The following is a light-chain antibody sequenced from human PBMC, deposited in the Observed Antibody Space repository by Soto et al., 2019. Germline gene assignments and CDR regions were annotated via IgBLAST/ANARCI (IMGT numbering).Light chain of an antibody. CDR2: AAS. Sequence: DIQMTQSPSPLSASVGDRVTITCRASQGISAYLIWYQQRHGEAPKLLIYAASYLVSGVPSRFSGSGSGTDFTLTITSLQPEDFATYYCQQSYRTPYTFGQGTKLETK. J-gene: IGKJ2*01. V-gene: IGKV1-39*01. CDR1: QGISAY. CDR3: QQSYRTPYT.